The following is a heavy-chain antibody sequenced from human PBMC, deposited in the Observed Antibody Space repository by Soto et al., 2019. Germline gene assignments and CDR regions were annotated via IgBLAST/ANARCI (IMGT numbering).Heavy chain of an antibody. J-gene: IGHJ6*02. CDR3: AVDTYYDYVWGSYRSYYYYGMDV. CDR2: IYSGGST. D-gene: IGHD3-16*02. CDR1: GFTVSSNY. Sequence: EVQLVETGGGLIQPGGSLRLSCAASGFTVSSNYMSWVRQAPGKGLEWVSVIYSGGSTYYADSVKGRFTISRDNSKNTLYLQMNSLRAEDPAVYYFAVDTYYDYVWGSYRSYYYYGMDVWGQGTTVTVSS. V-gene: IGHV3-53*02.